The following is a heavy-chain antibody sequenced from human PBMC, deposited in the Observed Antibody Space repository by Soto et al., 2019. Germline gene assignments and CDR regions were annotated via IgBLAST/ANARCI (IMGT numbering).Heavy chain of an antibody. CDR1: GYTFTGYY. CDR3: ASERVDYGDYYYYGMDV. V-gene: IGHV1-2*04. Sequence: ASVKVSCKASGYTFTGYYMHWVRQAPGQGLEWMGWINPNSGGTNYAQKFQGWVTMTRDTSISTAYMELSRLRSDDTAVYYCASERVDYGDYYYYGMDVWGQGTTVTVSS. CDR2: INPNSGGT. J-gene: IGHJ6*02. D-gene: IGHD4-17*01.